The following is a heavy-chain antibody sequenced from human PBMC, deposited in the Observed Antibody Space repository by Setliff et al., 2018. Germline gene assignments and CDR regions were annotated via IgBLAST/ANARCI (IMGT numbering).Heavy chain of an antibody. D-gene: IGHD2-15*01. Sequence: ASVKVSCKAFGYTFAKYGISWVRQAPGQGLEWMGWISAYNGDTNYAQNLQGRVTMTTDTSTSTAYMELRSLRSDDTAVYYCARDRRNIVVAVVNAAFDIWGQGTMVTVSS. CDR1: GYTFAKYG. CDR2: ISAYNGDT. V-gene: IGHV1-18*01. J-gene: IGHJ3*02. CDR3: ARDRRNIVVAVVNAAFDI.